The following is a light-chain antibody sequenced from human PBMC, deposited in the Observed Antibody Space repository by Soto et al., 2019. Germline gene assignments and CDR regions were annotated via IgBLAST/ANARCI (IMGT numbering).Light chain of an antibody. CDR2: DVS. CDR3: SSYTSSSRV. Sequence: QSALTQPASVPGSPGQSITISCTGTSSDVGGYNYVSWYQQHPGKAPKLMIYDVSNRPSGVSNRFSGSKSGNTASLTISGVQAEDEADYYCSSYTSSSRVFGPGTRSPS. J-gene: IGLJ1*01. V-gene: IGLV2-14*01. CDR1: SSDVGGYNY.